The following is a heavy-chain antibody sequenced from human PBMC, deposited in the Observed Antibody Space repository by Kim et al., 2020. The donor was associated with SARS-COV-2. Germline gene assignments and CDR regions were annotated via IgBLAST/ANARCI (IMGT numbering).Heavy chain of an antibody. CDR3: ARQLTIFGVVIPEGAFDI. Sequence: SRATISVATSKNQFSLKLSSVTAADTAVYYCARQLTIFGVVIPEGAFDIWGQGTMVTVSS. J-gene: IGHJ3*02. V-gene: IGHV4-39*01. D-gene: IGHD3-3*01.